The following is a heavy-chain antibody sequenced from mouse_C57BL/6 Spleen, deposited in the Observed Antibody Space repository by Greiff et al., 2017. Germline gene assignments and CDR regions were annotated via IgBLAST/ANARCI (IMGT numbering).Heavy chain of an antibody. CDR2: IYPRDGRT. V-gene: IGHV1-78*01. D-gene: IGHD1-1*01. Sequence: QVQLQQSDAELVKPGASVQISCKVSGSTFTDHTIHWMKQRPEQGLAWIGYIYPRDGRTKDNEKFKGKATLTADKSSSTAYMQLNSLTSEDSAVYFWASTVQLRYFGVWGTGTTVTVSS. CDR1: GSTFTDHT. CDR3: ASTVQLRYFGV. J-gene: IGHJ1*03.